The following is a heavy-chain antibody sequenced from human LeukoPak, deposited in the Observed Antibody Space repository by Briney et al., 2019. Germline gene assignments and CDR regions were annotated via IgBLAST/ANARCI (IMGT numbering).Heavy chain of an antibody. CDR3: ARRRLADYGDYVGAFDI. CDR1: GFTFSDYY. V-gene: IGHV3-11*01. Sequence: PGGSLRLSCAVSGFTFSDYYMSWIRQAPGKGLEWVSYISSGGSTISHADSVKGRFTISRDNAKNSLYLQMNSLRAEDTAVYYCARRRLADYGDYVGAFDIWGQGTMVTVSS. J-gene: IGHJ3*02. D-gene: IGHD4-17*01. CDR2: ISSGGSTI.